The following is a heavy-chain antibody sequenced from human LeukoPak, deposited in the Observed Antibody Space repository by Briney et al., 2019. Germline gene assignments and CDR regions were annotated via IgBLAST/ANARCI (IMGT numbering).Heavy chain of an antibody. V-gene: IGHV1-8*01. CDR2: MNPNSGNT. Sequence: ASVKVSCKASGYTFTSYDINWVRQATGQGLEWMGWMNPNSGNTGYAQKFQGWVTMARDTSISTAYMELSRLKSGDTAVYYCARGGPGRSFDYWGQGTLVTVSS. CDR3: ARGGPGRSFDY. J-gene: IGHJ4*02. CDR1: GYTFTSYD.